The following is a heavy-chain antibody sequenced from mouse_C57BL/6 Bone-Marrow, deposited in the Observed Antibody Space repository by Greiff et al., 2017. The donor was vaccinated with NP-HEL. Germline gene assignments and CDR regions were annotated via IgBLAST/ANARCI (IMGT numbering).Heavy chain of an antibody. CDR3: TRERDYDDGYYNLLAY. J-gene: IGHJ3*01. Sequence: EVKVEESGEGLVKPGGSLKLSCAASGFTFSSYAMSWVRQTPEKRLEWVAYISSGGDYIYYADTVKGRFTISRDNARNTLYLQMSSLKSEDTAMYYCTRERDYDDGYYNLLAYWGQGTLVTVSA. V-gene: IGHV5-9-1*02. CDR1: GFTFSSYA. D-gene: IGHD2-3*01. CDR2: ISSGGDYI.